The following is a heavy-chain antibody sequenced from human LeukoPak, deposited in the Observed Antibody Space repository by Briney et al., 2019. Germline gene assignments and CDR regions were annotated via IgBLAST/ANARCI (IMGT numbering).Heavy chain of an antibody. CDR2: ISYDGSNK. D-gene: IGHD6-19*01. J-gene: IGHJ6*02. Sequence: GGSLRLSCAASGFTFSSYGMHWVRQAPGKGLEWVAVISYDGSNKYYADSVKGRSTISRDNSKNTLYLQMNSLRAEDTAVYYCAKGSHSSGTYYYYGMDVWGQGTTVTVSS. CDR1: GFTFSSYG. CDR3: AKGSHSSGTYYYYGMDV. V-gene: IGHV3-30*18.